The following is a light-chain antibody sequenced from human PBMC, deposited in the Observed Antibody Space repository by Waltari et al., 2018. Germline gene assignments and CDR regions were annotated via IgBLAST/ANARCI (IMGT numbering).Light chain of an antibody. V-gene: IGKV1-12*01. CDR2: AAS. J-gene: IGKJ5*01. Sequence: DIQMTQSPSSLSASVGDRVTITCRTSQDISPWLAWYQHKPGKAPKPLIYAASSLQSGVPSRFSGSGSGTDFTLTISSLQPEDFATYYCQQANSFPITFGQGTRLEIK. CDR1: QDISPW. CDR3: QQANSFPIT.